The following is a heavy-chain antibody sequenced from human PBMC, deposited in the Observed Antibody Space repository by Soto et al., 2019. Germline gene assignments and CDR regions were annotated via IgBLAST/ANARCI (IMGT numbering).Heavy chain of an antibody. CDR3: ARDGYCSGGSCYSVPVFDY. Sequence: GSLRLSCAASGFTFNNYGMHWVRQAPGKGLEWVAVIWYDGSSKYYADSVKGRFTISRDNSKNTLYLQMNSLRAEDTAVYYCARDGYCSGGSCYSVPVFDYWGQGTLVTVSS. CDR2: IWYDGSSK. J-gene: IGHJ4*02. CDR1: GFTFNNYG. V-gene: IGHV3-33*08. D-gene: IGHD2-15*01.